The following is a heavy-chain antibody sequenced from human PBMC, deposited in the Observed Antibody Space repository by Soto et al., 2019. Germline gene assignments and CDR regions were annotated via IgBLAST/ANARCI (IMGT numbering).Heavy chain of an antibody. CDR3: APTRVGATTGG. Sequence: EVQLLESGGGLVQPGGSLRLSCAASGFTFSSYAMSWVRQAPGKGLEWVSAISGSGGSTYYADSVKGRFTISRDNSKNTLYLQMNSLRAEATAVYYCAPTRVGATTGGWGQGTLVTVSS. V-gene: IGHV3-23*01. CDR1: GFTFSSYA. J-gene: IGHJ4*02. D-gene: IGHD1-26*01. CDR2: ISGSGGST.